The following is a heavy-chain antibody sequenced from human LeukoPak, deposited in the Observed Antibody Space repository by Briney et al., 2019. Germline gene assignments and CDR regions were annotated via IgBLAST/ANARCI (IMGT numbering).Heavy chain of an antibody. CDR3: TPDLGITMIRGVFVF. CDR2: IKSRSDAGTT. J-gene: IGHJ4*02. Sequence: GGSLRLSCAASGFTFSNAWMTWVRQAPGKGLEWVGRIKSRSDAGTTDYAAPVKGRFTISRDDSKNTLYLQMNSLKTEDTAVYYCTPDLGITMIRGVFVFWGQGTLVTVSS. V-gene: IGHV3-15*01. CDR1: GFTFSNAW. D-gene: IGHD3-10*01.